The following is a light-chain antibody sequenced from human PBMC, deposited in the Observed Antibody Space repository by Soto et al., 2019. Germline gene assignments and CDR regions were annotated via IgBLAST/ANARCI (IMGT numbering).Light chain of an antibody. Sequence: NFMLTQPHSVSESPGKTVTISCTRSSGSIASNYVQWYQQRPGSAPTTVIYEDNQRPSGVPDRFSGSIDSSSNSASLTISGLKTEDEAVYYCQSYDSSTPAVFGGGTQLTVL. CDR3: QSYDSSTPAV. V-gene: IGLV6-57*04. CDR2: EDN. CDR1: SGSIASNY. J-gene: IGLJ7*01.